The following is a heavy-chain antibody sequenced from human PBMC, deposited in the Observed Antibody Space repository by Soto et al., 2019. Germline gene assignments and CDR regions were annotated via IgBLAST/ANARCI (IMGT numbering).Heavy chain of an antibody. CDR1: GFTFSSYA. CDR2: ISGSGGST. Sequence: GGSLRLSYAASGFTFSSYAMSWVRQAPGKGLEWVSAISGSGGSTYYADSVKGRFTISRDNSKNTLYLQMNSLRAEDTAVYYCAKTPGWQTYFDYWGQGTLVTVSS. V-gene: IGHV3-23*01. J-gene: IGHJ4*02. CDR3: AKTPGWQTYFDY. D-gene: IGHD2-15*01.